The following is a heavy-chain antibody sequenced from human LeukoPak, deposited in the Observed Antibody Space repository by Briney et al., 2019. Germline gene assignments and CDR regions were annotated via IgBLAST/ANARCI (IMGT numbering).Heavy chain of an antibody. CDR2: IYPGDSDT. Sequence: GESLKISCKGSGYSFTSYWIGWVRQMPGKDLEWMGIIYPGDSDTRYSPSFQGQVTISADKSISTAYLQWSSLKASDTAMYYCARHHDNYYDSRRAFDIWGQGTMVTVSS. CDR1: GYSFTSYW. V-gene: IGHV5-51*01. D-gene: IGHD3-22*01. J-gene: IGHJ3*02. CDR3: ARHHDNYYDSRRAFDI.